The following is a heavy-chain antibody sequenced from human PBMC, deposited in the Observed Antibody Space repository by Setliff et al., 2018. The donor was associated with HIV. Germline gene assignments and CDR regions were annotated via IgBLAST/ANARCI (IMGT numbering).Heavy chain of an antibody. CDR1: GGSISSGGYY. V-gene: IGHV4-31*03. D-gene: IGHD2-8*02. J-gene: IGHJ4*02. Sequence: PSETLSLTCTVSGGSISSGGYYWSWIRQHPGKGLEWIGYIYYSGSTYYNPSLKSRVTISVDTSKNQFSLKLSSVTAADTAVYYCARQESYGNGGLYYFDYWGQGTLVTVSS. CDR2: IYYSGST. CDR3: ARQESYGNGGLYYFDY.